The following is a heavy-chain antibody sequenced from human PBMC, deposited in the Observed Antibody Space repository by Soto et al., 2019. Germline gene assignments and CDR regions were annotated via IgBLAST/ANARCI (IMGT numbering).Heavy chain of an antibody. D-gene: IGHD4-17*01. J-gene: IGHJ6*02. CDR2: IYYSGST. V-gene: IGHV4-31*03. CDR1: GGSISSGGDY. Sequence: QVQLQESGPGLVKPSQTLSLTCTVSGGSISSGGDYWSWIRQHPGKGLEWIGYIYYSGSTYYNPSFKSRVTIAADTSKDQFSLKLSSVTAADTAVYYCARVLGGPTVTTLGLPQPDYYGMDVWGQGTTVTVSS. CDR3: ARVLGGPTVTTLGLPQPDYYGMDV.